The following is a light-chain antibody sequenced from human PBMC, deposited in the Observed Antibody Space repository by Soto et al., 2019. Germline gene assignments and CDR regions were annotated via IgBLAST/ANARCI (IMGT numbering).Light chain of an antibody. CDR3: QQSYTSPPWT. Sequence: DIQMTQSPSSLSASMGDRVTISCRASQIISTYLNWYQQKPGTAPRLLISRASSVKSGVPPRFSGSGSGRDFTLTISSLRPEDIATYFCQQSYTSPPWTFGQGTKVEVK. J-gene: IGKJ1*01. CDR2: RAS. CDR1: QIISTY. V-gene: IGKV1-39*01.